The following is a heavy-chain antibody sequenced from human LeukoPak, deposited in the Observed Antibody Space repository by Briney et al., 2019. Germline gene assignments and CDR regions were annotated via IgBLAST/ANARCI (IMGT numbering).Heavy chain of an antibody. CDR2: IYYSGST. Sequence: SETLSLTCTVSGGSISSSDYYWSWIRQPPGKGLEWIGYIYYSGSTYYNPSLKSRVTISVDTSKNQFSLKLSSVTAADTAVYYCARYGDSAWFDPWGQGTLVTVSS. D-gene: IGHD4-17*01. V-gene: IGHV4-30-4*08. J-gene: IGHJ5*02. CDR3: ARYGDSAWFDP. CDR1: GGSISSSDYY.